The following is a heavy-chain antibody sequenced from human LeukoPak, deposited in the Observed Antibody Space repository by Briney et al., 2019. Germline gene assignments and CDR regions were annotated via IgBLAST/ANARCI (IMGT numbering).Heavy chain of an antibody. J-gene: IGHJ4*02. CDR2: ISYDGSNK. V-gene: IGHV3-30*18. CDR1: GFTFSSYG. Sequence: PGGSLRPSCAASGFTFSSYGMHWVRQAPGKGLEWVAVISYDGSNKYYADSVKGRFTISRDNSKNTLYLQMNSLRAEDTAVYYCAKGDGLDYWGQGTLVTVSS. CDR3: AKGDGLDY.